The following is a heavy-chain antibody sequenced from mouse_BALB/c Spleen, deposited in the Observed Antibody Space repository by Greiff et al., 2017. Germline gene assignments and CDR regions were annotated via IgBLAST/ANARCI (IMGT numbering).Heavy chain of an antibody. CDR3: ARDYYGPWFAY. CDR2: IHPGDGDT. D-gene: IGHD1-2*01. Sequence: QVQLQQSGAELVRPGSSVKISCKASGYAFSSYWMNWVKQRPGQGLEWIGQIHPGDGDTNYNGKFKGKATLAADKSSSTAYMQLSSLTSEDSAVYFCARDYYGPWFAYWGQGTLVTVSA. CDR1: GYAFSSYW. V-gene: IGHV1-80*01. J-gene: IGHJ3*01.